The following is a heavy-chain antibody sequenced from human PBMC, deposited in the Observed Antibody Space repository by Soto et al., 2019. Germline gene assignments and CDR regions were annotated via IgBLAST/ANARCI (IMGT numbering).Heavy chain of an antibody. CDR1: GGSFSGYY. CDR2: INHSGNT. Sequence: QVQLQQWGAGLLKPSETLSLSCAVYGGSFSGYYWSWIRQPPGKGLEWIGDINHSGNTNYNPSLQSRGTISGDTSNNQFYLKLSSVTAADTAMYYCTRGDRSSSWYGGCYSRHCGQGTLVPVSS. CDR3: TRGDRSSSWYGGCYSRH. V-gene: IGHV4-34*02. J-gene: IGHJ1*01. D-gene: IGHD6-13*01.